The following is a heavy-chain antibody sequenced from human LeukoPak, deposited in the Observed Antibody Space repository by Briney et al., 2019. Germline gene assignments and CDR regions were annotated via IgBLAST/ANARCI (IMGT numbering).Heavy chain of an antibody. D-gene: IGHD5-18*01. J-gene: IGHJ4*02. CDR1: GGSISSGDYY. V-gene: IGHV4-30-4*08. CDR2: IYYSGST. Sequence: SETLSLTCTVSGGSISSGDYYWSWIRQPPGKGLEWIGYIYYSGSTYYNPSLKSRVTISVDTSRNQFSLKLSSVTAADTAVYYCARGAPSWIQLWSANFDYWGQGTLVTVSS. CDR3: ARGAPSWIQLWSANFDY.